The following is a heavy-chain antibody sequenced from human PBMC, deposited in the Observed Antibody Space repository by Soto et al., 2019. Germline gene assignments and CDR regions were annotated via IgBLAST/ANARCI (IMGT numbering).Heavy chain of an antibody. V-gene: IGHV3-7*03. CDR3: ARDGMPIQYNGLDV. CDR2: IKQDGSDT. CDR1: GFTFSGYY. Sequence: GGSLRLSCAASGFTFSGYYMSWVRQAPGKGLEWVANIKQDGSDTSYVDSVKGRFTISRDNAKNLLYLQMNSLRAEDTAVYYCARDGMPIQYNGLDVWGQGTTVTVSS. D-gene: IGHD2-2*01. J-gene: IGHJ6*02.